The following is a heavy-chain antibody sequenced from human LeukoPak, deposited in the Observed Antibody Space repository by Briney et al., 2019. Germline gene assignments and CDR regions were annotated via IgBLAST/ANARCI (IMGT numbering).Heavy chain of an antibody. CDR3: AKFYSSSWYYFDY. CDR1: GFTFSSYG. Sequence: GGSLRLSCAASGFTFSSYGMSWVRQAPGKGLEWASAISGSGGSTYYADSVKGRFTISRDNSKNTLYLQMNSLRAEDTAVYYCAKFYSSSWYYFDYWGQGTLVTVSS. D-gene: IGHD6-13*01. CDR2: ISGSGGST. J-gene: IGHJ4*02. V-gene: IGHV3-23*01.